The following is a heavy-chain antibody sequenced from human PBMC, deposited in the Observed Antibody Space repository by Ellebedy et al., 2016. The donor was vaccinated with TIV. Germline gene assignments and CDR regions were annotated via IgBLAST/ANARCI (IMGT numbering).Heavy chain of an antibody. CDR1: GFRSFKSGW. J-gene: IGHJ3*01. CDR3: ARDPVGVGPAFDV. Sequence: GESLKISCAVSGFRSFKSGWLSWVRQAPGKGLEWVGRIRDSSNGGTSDHAAPVRGRFTVSRDDSKNTLYLQMNSLRAEDTAIYFCARDPVGVGPAFDVWGQGTMVTVSS. V-gene: IGHV3-15*01. D-gene: IGHD4-23*01. CDR2: IRDSSNGGTS.